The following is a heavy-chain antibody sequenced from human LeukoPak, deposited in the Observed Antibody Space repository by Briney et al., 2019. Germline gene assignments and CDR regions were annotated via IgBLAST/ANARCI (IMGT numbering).Heavy chain of an antibody. V-gene: IGHV4-4*02. CDR3: ARGGYSSGLDY. CDR2: IHHTGGT. Sequence: SGTLSLTCAVSGGSINITNWWSWVRPPPGKGLEWIGEIHHTGGTNYNPSLKSRVTISVDKSKNQFSLKLSSVTAADTAVYYCARGGYSSGLDYWGQGTLVTVSS. D-gene: IGHD6-19*01. CDR1: GGSINITNW. J-gene: IGHJ4*02.